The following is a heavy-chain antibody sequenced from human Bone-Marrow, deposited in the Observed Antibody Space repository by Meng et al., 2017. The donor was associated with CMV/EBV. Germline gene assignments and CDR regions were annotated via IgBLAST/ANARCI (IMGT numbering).Heavy chain of an antibody. Sequence: GESLKISCAASGFTFSSYDMHWVRQATGKGLEWVSAIGTAGDTYYPGSVKGRFTISRENAKNSLYLQMNSLRAGDTAVYYCARRNVGCSSTSCYRWAGLDYWGQGTLVTVSS. V-gene: IGHV3-13*01. D-gene: IGHD2-2*01. CDR1: GFTFSSYD. CDR3: ARRNVGCSSTSCYRWAGLDY. J-gene: IGHJ4*02. CDR2: IGTAGDT.